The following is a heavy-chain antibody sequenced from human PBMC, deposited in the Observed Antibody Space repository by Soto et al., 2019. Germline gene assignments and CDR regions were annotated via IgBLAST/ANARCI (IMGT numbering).Heavy chain of an antibody. J-gene: IGHJ4*02. CDR3: AKGNVSGWYRLDY. CDR2: ISGSGGTT. D-gene: IGHD6-19*01. Sequence: EVQLLESGGGLVQPGGSLRLSCAASGFSFGNYAMDWVRQTPGKGLEWVSAISGSGGTTYYADSVKGRFTISRDNSRNTLFLQLNSLRAEDTAVYYCAKGNVSGWYRLDYWGQGILVTVSS. CDR1: GFSFGNYA. V-gene: IGHV3-23*01.